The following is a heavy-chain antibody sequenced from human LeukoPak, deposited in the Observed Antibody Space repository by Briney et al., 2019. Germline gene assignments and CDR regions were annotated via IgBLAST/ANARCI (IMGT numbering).Heavy chain of an antibody. D-gene: IGHD1-26*01. CDR3: AKGAVSAIVGATTLDY. V-gene: IGHV3-23*01. CDR2: ISGSTGNT. Sequence: PGGSLRLSCAASGFTFSNYAMNWVRQAPGKGLEWVSLISGSTGNTYYADSVKGRFSISRDNTKNTVYPQMNSLRVEDTAVYYCAKGAVSAIVGATTLDYWGQGTLVTVSS. CDR1: GFTFSNYA. J-gene: IGHJ4*02.